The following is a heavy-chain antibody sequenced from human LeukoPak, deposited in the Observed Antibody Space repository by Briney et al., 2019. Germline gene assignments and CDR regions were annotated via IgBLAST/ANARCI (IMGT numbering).Heavy chain of an antibody. V-gene: IGHV1-58*01. CDR1: GFTNSNSS. Sequence: SVKVPCKASGFTNSNSSVQWVRQAGGQRPEWIGWIVVGTGKTNYAQRLQERVTITRDMSTGTVDMELSSLRSEDTAVYYCAATSIRMVQRIIYYGKDVWGQGTTVTVSS. CDR2: IVVGTGKT. J-gene: IGHJ6*02. D-gene: IGHD3-10*01. CDR3: AATSIRMVQRIIYYGKDV.